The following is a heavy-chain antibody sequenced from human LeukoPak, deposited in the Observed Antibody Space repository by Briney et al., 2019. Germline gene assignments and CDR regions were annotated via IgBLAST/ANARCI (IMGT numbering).Heavy chain of an antibody. J-gene: IGHJ4*02. CDR1: GGSFRGYY. CDR2: INHSGST. Sequence: SETLSLTCAVYGGSFRGYYWSWIRQPPGKGLEWIGEINHSGSTNYNPSLKSRVTISVDTSKNQFSLKLSSVTAADTAVHYCARGARGYSYGYEYSRGKSLDYWGQGTLVTVSS. CDR3: ARGARGYSYGYEYSRGKSLDY. D-gene: IGHD5-18*01. V-gene: IGHV4-34*01.